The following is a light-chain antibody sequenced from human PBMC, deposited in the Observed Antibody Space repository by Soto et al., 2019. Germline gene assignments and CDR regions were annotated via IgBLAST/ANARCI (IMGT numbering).Light chain of an antibody. Sequence: QSALTQPASVSGSPGQSIAISCTGTSSDVGGYNYVSWYQQHPGKTPNLMIYDVSNRPSGVSNRFSGSTSGNTASLTISGLQAEDEADYYCSSYTSSSTWVFGGGTKLTVL. J-gene: IGLJ3*02. CDR2: DVS. CDR3: SSYTSSSTWV. V-gene: IGLV2-14*01. CDR1: SSDVGGYNY.